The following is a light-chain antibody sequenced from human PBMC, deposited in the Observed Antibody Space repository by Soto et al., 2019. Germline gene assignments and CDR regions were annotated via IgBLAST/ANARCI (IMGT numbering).Light chain of an antibody. CDR3: SSYSSSTVRYV. V-gene: IGLV2-14*01. J-gene: IGLJ1*01. Sequence: QSVLTQPASVSGSPGQSITMSCTGTSSDVGSYDFVSWHQQHPGKAPKLLIYEVSNRPSGVSARFSGSKSDNTASLTISGLQAADEADYFCSSYSSSTVRYVFGSGTKLTVL. CDR1: SSDVGSYDF. CDR2: EVS.